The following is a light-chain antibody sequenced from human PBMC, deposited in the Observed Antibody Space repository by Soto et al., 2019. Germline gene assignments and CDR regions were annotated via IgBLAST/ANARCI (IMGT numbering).Light chain of an antibody. J-gene: IGKJ4*01. CDR1: QGINKY. Sequence: DMQMIQSPSSLSASVGDRVTITCRASQGINKYLVWYQQKPGKAPELLISEASTLQPGVPSRFSGRGSGTDFTLTISSLQPEDVATYYCQNYNGAPLTFGGGTKVEIK. CDR3: QNYNGAPLT. V-gene: IGKV1-27*01. CDR2: EAS.